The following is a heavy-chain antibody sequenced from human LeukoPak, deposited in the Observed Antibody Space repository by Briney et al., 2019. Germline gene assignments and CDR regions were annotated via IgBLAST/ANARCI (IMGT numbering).Heavy chain of an antibody. CDR3: ASLEGGPSDGR. D-gene: IGHD3-3*01. CDR2: IYSGGTT. Sequence: PGGSLRLSCEVSGFPVRSRYMTWVRQPPGKGLECVAVIYSGGTTYHIDSVKGRFTISRDISKSTMYLEMSNLRVEDTAIYYCASLEGGPSDGRWGQGTLVTVSS. J-gene: IGHJ4*02. V-gene: IGHV3-53*01. CDR1: GFPVRSRY.